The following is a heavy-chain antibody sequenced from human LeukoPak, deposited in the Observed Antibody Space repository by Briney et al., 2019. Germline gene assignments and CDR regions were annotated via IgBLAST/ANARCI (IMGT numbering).Heavy chain of an antibody. CDR2: IIPIFGTP. V-gene: IGHV1-69*05. D-gene: IGHD5-24*01. Sequence: SVKVSCKASGGTFSRYAISWVRPAPGQGLEWMGGIIPIFGTPNYAQKFQGRVTITTGESTSTAYMELSSLRSEDTAVYYCAADGYTETHGDAFDIWGQGTMVTVSS. CDR3: AADGYTETHGDAFDI. J-gene: IGHJ3*02. CDR1: GGTFSRYA.